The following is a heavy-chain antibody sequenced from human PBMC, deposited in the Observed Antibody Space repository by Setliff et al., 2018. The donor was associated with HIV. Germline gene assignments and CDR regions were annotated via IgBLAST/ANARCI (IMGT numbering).Heavy chain of an antibody. Sequence: GGSLRLSCAASGFTFNMYGMHWVRQAPGKGLEWVSYISSGSSTRYYANSVKGRFTISRDNVKNSLYLQMNSLRAEDTAVYYCARGTGDTSGYYYYSEYFQNWGQGTLVTVSS. CDR1: GFTFNMYG. D-gene: IGHD3-22*01. V-gene: IGHV3-48*01. J-gene: IGHJ1*01. CDR3: ARGTGDTSGYYYYSEYFQN. CDR2: ISSGSSTR.